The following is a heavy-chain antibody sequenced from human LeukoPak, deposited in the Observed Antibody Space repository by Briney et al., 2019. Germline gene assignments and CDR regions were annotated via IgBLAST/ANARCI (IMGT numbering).Heavy chain of an antibody. Sequence: GGSLRLSCAASGFTFSSYAMSWVRQAPGKGLEWVSAISGRGGSTYYADSVKGRFTISRDNSKNTLYLQMNSLRAEHTAVYYCAKDHLYYYDSSGYYYDAFDIWGQGTMVTDSS. CDR3: AKDHLYYYDSSGYYYDAFDI. CDR1: GFTFSSYA. J-gene: IGHJ3*02. CDR2: ISGRGGST. D-gene: IGHD3-22*01. V-gene: IGHV3-23*01.